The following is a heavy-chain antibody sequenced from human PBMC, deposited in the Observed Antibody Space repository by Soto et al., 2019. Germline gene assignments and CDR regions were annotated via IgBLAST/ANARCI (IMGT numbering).Heavy chain of an antibody. CDR2: ISGSGGST. V-gene: IGHV3-23*01. J-gene: IGHJ4*02. Sequence: GGSLRLSCAASGFTFSSYAMSWVRQAPGKGLEWVSAISGSGGSTYYADSVKGRFTISRDNSKNTLYLQMNRLRAEDTAVYYCAKGHSGYSSSWYIDYWGQGTLVTVYS. D-gene: IGHD6-13*01. CDR1: GFTFSSYA. CDR3: AKGHSGYSSSWYIDY.